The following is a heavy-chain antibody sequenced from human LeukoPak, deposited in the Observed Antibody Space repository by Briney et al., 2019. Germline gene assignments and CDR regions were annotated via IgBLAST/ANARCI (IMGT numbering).Heavy chain of an antibody. J-gene: IGHJ4*02. CDR3: ARDQNYYDSSGYPSNFDC. Sequence: PGGSLRLSCAASGFTLSSYAMSWVRQAPGKGLEWVSYISSSSRTTYYVDSVKGRFTISRDNTKNSLYLQMYSLRAEDTAVYYCARDQNYYDSSGYPSNFDCWGQGTLVTVSS. CDR1: GFTLSSYA. V-gene: IGHV3-48*04. D-gene: IGHD3-22*01. CDR2: ISSSSRTT.